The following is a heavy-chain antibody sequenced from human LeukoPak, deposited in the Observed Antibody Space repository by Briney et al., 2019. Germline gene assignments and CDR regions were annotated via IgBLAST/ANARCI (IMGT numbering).Heavy chain of an antibody. D-gene: IGHD3-3*01. V-gene: IGHV4-61*02. CDR1: GGSISSGSYY. J-gene: IGHJ6*03. CDR3: AREIFGVVYYYYYYYMDV. CDR2: IYTSGST. Sequence: PSETLSLTCTVSGGSISSGSYYWSWIRQPAGKGLEWIGRIYTSGSTNYNPSLKSRVTISVDTSKNQFSLKLSSVTAADTAVYYCAREIFGVVYYYYYYYMDVWGKGTTVTVSS.